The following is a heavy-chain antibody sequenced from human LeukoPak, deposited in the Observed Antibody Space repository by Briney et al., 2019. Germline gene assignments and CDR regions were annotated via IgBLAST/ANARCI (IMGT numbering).Heavy chain of an antibody. CDR1: GFTFSSYA. V-gene: IGHV3-23*01. J-gene: IGHJ4*02. Sequence: GGSLRLSCAASGFTFSSYAMSWVRQAPGKGLEWVSAISGSGGSTYYADSVKGRFTISRDNAKNSLYLQMNSLRAEDTAVYYCAKDPGNMVRGVRLDYWGQGTLVTVSS. D-gene: IGHD3-10*01. CDR3: AKDPGNMVRGVRLDY. CDR2: ISGSGGST.